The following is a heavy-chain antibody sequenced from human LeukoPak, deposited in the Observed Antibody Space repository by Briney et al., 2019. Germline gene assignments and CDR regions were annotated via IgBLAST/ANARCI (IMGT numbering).Heavy chain of an antibody. CDR3: ARGSGSYYAFFDY. V-gene: IGHV3-20*04. Sequence: GGSLRLSCAASGFTVSSNYMIWVRQAPGKGLEWVSGINWNGGSTGYADSVKGRFTISRDNAKNSLYLQMISLRAEDTAVYYCARGSGSYYAFFDYWGQGTLVTVSS. CDR1: GFTVSSNY. D-gene: IGHD1-26*01. J-gene: IGHJ4*02. CDR2: INWNGGST.